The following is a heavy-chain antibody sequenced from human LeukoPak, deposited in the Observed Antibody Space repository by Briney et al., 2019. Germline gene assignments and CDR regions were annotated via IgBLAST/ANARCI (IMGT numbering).Heavy chain of an antibody. CDR1: GGSISSSTYY. V-gene: IGHV4-39*07. D-gene: IGHD3-22*01. J-gene: IGHJ3*02. Sequence: SETLSLTCTVSGGSISSSTYYWGWIRQPPGKGLEWIGSIYYSGSTYYNPSLKSRVTISVDTSKNQFSLKLSSVTAADTAVYYCAGDYYYDSSDAFDIWGQGTMVTVSS. CDR3: AGDYYYDSSDAFDI. CDR2: IYYSGST.